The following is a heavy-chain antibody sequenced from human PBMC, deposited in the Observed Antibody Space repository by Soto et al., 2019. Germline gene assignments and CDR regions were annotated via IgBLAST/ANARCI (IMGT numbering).Heavy chain of an antibody. CDR2: IYTSGST. J-gene: IGHJ6*02. V-gene: IGHV4-4*07. CDR1: GGSISSYY. CDR3: AREFYLGVVPAATWYYGMDV. Sequence: SETLSLTCTVSGGSISSYYWSWIRQPAGKGLEWVGRIYTSGSTNYNPSLKSRVTMSVDTSKNQFSLKLSSVTAADTAVYYCAREFYLGVVPAATWYYGMDVWGQGTTVTVSS. D-gene: IGHD2-2*01.